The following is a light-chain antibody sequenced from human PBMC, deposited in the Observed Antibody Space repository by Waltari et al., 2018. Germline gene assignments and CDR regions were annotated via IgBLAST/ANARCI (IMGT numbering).Light chain of an antibody. CDR2: GDI. J-gene: IGLJ1*01. V-gene: IGLV3-21*02. Sequence: SYDLTQSPSLSVSPGQTARIPCGGTKIGSEVGNWYQQKPPQAPVLVVYGDIDRPSGIPERFSGSKSGNTATLTITRVAAGDEADYYCQLWDIHSDHYIFGPGT. CDR3: QLWDIHSDHYI. CDR1: KIGSEV.